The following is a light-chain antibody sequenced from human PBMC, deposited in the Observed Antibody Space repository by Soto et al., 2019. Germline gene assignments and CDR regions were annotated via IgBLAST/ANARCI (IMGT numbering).Light chain of an antibody. J-gene: IGKJ4*01. V-gene: IGKV3-11*01. Sequence: EIGLTQPPATWFWSPGEKATLSCRASQSVSSNLAWYQQKPAQAPRLLIYDASNRATGIPARFSGSGSGTDFTLTISSLEPEDFAVYYCQQRSNWPLTFGGGTKVEIK. CDR2: DAS. CDR3: QQRSNWPLT. CDR1: QSVSSN.